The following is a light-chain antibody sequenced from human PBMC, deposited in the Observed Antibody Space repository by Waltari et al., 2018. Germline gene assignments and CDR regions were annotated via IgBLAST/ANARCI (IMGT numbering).Light chain of an antibody. V-gene: IGKV2-28*01. CDR1: QSLLLLRNRGNTY. Sequence: DIVMTQSQLSLPVPPGEPASLSCRSSQSLLLLRNRGNTYLDWYLQRPGQSPRLLSSLGFNRASGVPDRFSGSGSGTDFTLKISKVEAGDVGIYYCMQVLQTPFTFGQGTKLEIQ. CDR3: MQVLQTPFT. CDR2: LGF. J-gene: IGKJ2*01.